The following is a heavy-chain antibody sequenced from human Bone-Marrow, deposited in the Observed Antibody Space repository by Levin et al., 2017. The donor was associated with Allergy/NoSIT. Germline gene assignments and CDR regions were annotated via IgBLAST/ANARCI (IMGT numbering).Heavy chain of an antibody. J-gene: IGHJ6*03. CDR3: ARMYYDFWTGYVMGYMDI. CDR2: ISNTAFNI. D-gene: IGHD3-3*01. CDR1: GFTFDSYE. Sequence: QTGGSLRLSCAASGFTFDSYEMNWVRQAPGKGLEWVAYISNTAFNIYYADSVKGRFTVSRDNSKNYLYLQMNRVRAEDTAVYYCARMYYDFWTGYVMGYMDIWGKGTTVTVSS. V-gene: IGHV3-48*03.